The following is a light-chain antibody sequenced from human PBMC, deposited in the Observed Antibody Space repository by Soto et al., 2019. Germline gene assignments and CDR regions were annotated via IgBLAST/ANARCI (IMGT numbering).Light chain of an antibody. CDR3: SSYAGSNNFGV. CDR2: EVS. Sequence: QSALTQTPSASGSPGQSVTISCTGTSSDVSGYNYVSWYQQHPGKAPKLMIYEVSKRPSGVPDRFAGSKSGNTASLTVSGLQAEDEADYDCSSYAGSNNFGVFGAGTKVTVL. CDR1: SSDVSGYNY. V-gene: IGLV2-8*01. J-gene: IGLJ3*02.